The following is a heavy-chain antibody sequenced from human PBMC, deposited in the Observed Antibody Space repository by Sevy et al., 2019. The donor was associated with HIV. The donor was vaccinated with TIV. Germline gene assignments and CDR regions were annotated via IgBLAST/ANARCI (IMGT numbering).Heavy chain of an antibody. Sequence: ASVKVSCKASGYTFTGYYMHWVRQAPGQGLEWMGWINPNSVGTNYAQKFQGRVTMTRDTSISKAYMELGRLRSDDTAVYYCARERVYCSGGSCKPGGWFDPWGQGTLVTVSS. CDR1: GYTFTGYY. CDR2: INPNSVGT. V-gene: IGHV1-2*02. D-gene: IGHD2-15*01. CDR3: ARERVYCSGGSCKPGGWFDP. J-gene: IGHJ5*02.